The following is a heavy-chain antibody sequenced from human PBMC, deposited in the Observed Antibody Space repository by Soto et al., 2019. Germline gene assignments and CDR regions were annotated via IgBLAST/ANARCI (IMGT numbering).Heavy chain of an antibody. D-gene: IGHD3-22*01. J-gene: IGHJ4*02. CDR1: GGSMSSYY. CDR2: IYYSGST. Sequence: PSETLSLTCTVSGGSMSSYYWSWIRQPPGKGLEWIGYIYYSGSTNYNPSLKSRVTISVDTSKNQFSLKLSSVTAADTAVYYCARVRGAVYDSSGYYNDYWGQGTLVTVSS. CDR3: ARVRGAVYDSSGYYNDY. V-gene: IGHV4-59*01.